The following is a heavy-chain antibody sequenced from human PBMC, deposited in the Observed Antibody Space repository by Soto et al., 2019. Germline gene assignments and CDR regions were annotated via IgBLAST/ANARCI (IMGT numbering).Heavy chain of an antibody. D-gene: IGHD3-10*01. V-gene: IGHV3-23*01. CDR2: ISGSGGST. CDR1: GFTFSSYA. CDR3: AKPSYGSGSLKPSYFDY. Sequence: EVQLLESGGGLVQPGGSLRLSCAASGFTFSSYAMSWVRQAPGKGLEWVSAISGSGGSTYYADSVKGRFTISRDNSKNTLYLQMNSLRAEDTAVYYCAKPSYGSGSLKPSYFDYWGQGTLVTVSS. J-gene: IGHJ4*02.